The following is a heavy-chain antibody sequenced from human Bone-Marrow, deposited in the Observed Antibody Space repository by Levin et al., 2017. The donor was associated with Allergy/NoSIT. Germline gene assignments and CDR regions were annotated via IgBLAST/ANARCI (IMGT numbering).Heavy chain of an antibody. D-gene: IGHD3-10*01. CDR3: ARGRLLWFGELLGNGAFDI. Sequence: ASVKVSCKASGYTFTGYYMHWVRQAPGQGLEWMGWINPNSGGTNYAQKFQGRVTMTRDTSISTAYMELSRLRSDDTAVYYCARGRLLWFGELLGNGAFDIWGQGTMVTVSS. V-gene: IGHV1-2*02. J-gene: IGHJ3*02. CDR2: INPNSGGT. CDR1: GYTFTGYY.